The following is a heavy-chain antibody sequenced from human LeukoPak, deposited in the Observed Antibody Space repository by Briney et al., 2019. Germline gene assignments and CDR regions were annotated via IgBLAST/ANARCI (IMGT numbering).Heavy chain of an antibody. D-gene: IGHD2-15*01. V-gene: IGHV4-39*01. Sequence: SETLSLTCTVSGGSISSSSYYWGWIRQPPGKGLEWIGSIYYSGSTYYNPSLKSRVTISVDTSKNQFSLKLSSVTAADTAVYYCTAADNWFDPWGQGTLVTVSS. CDR1: GGSISSSSYY. CDR3: TAADNWFDP. CDR2: IYYSGST. J-gene: IGHJ5*02.